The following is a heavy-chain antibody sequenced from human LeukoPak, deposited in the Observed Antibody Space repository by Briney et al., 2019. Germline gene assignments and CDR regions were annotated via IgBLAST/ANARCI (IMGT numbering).Heavy chain of an antibody. V-gene: IGHV3-11*01. Sequence: GESLRLSCAASGFTFSNYYMSWIRQAPGKGLEWVSYISSSATTMYYADSVKDRFIISRDNAKNSLFLQMNSLRAEDTAVYYCARGDYDKYGMDVWGQGTTVTVSS. J-gene: IGHJ6*02. CDR2: ISSSATTM. CDR1: GFTFSNYY. CDR3: ARGDYDKYGMDV.